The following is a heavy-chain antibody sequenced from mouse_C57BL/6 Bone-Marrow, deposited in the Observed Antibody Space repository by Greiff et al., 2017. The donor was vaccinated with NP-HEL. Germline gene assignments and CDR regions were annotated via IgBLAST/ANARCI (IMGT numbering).Heavy chain of an antibody. Sequence: EVQRVESGPGLVKPSQSLSLTCSVTGYSITSGYYWNWIRQFPGNKLEWMGYISYDGSNNYNPSLKNRISITRDTSKNQFFLKLNSVTTEDTATYYCAREIYDGYYWFAYWGQGTLVTVSA. CDR2: ISYDGSN. CDR3: AREIYDGYYWFAY. CDR1: GYSITSGYY. J-gene: IGHJ3*01. V-gene: IGHV3-6*01. D-gene: IGHD2-3*01.